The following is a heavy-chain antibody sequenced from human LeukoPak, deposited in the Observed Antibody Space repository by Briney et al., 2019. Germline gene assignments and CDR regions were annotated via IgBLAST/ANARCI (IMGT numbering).Heavy chain of an antibody. Sequence: PSETLSLTCAVYGGSFSGYYWSWIRQPPGKGLEWIGEINHSGSTNYNPSLKSRVTISVDTSKNQFSLKLSSVTAADTAVYYCARDDYYDSSGYQTFFDYWGQGTLVTVSS. D-gene: IGHD3-22*01. V-gene: IGHV4-34*01. CDR1: GGSFSGYY. J-gene: IGHJ4*02. CDR3: ARDDYYDSSGYQTFFDY. CDR2: INHSGST.